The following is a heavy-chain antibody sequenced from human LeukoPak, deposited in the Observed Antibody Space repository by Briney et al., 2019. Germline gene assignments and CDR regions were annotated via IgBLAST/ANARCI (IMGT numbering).Heavy chain of an antibody. CDR3: ARDFTSDYDILTGYSPYYFDY. CDR2: ISRSGSTK. Sequence: GGSLRLSCAASGFTFSSFEMNWVRQAPGKGLEWVSYISRSGSTKYYTDSVEGRFTISRDNAKNSLYLQMNSLRAEDTAVYYCARDFTSDYDILTGYSPYYFDYWGQGTLVTVSS. V-gene: IGHV3-48*03. J-gene: IGHJ4*02. CDR1: GFTFSSFE. D-gene: IGHD3-9*01.